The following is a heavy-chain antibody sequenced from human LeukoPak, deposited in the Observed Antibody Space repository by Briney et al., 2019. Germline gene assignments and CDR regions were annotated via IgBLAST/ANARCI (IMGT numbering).Heavy chain of an antibody. Sequence: GGSLRLSCAASGFTFSNYAMSWVRQAPGKGLEWVSAISGSGGSTYYADSVKGRFTISRDNSKNTLYLQMNSLRAEDTAVYYCAKGDTAMVTGNDYWGQGTLVTVSS. J-gene: IGHJ4*02. CDR2: ISGSGGST. CDR1: GFTFSNYA. D-gene: IGHD5-18*01. V-gene: IGHV3-23*01. CDR3: AKGDTAMVTGNDY.